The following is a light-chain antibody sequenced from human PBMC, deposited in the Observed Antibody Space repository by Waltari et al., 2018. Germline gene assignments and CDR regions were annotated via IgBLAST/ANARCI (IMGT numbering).Light chain of an antibody. Sequence: VILTQSPATLSLSPGERATLSCRASQSLSSYLAWYQQKPGQAPRLLIYGASSRATGIPDRFSGSGSGTEFTLTISSLEPEDFAVYYCQKYSSSPWTFGQGTKVEIK. J-gene: IGKJ1*01. CDR2: GAS. CDR3: QKYSSSPWT. V-gene: IGKV3-20*01. CDR1: QSLSSY.